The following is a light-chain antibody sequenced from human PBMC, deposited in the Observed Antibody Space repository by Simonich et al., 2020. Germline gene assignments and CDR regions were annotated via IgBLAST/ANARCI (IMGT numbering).Light chain of an antibody. CDR3: AAWDYSLSSRV. J-gene: IGLJ2*01. CDR2: RNN. Sequence: QTVLPRPPPPSGTPPPRATAACSGSSSNIGSSYVYWHPQLPGTAPKRLIYRNNQRPSGVPVRFSGSISGTSASLALSGLRPEAEADYYFAAWDYSLSSRVFGGGTKLTVL. V-gene: IGLV1-47*01. CDR1: SSNIGSSY.